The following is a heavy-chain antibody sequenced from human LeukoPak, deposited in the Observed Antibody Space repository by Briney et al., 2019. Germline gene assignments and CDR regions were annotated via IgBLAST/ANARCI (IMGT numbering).Heavy chain of an antibody. CDR3: ARGVGYCSSTSCYWWFDP. J-gene: IGHJ5*02. Sequence: GGSLRLSCAATGFTFSSYEMNWVRQAPGKGLEWVSYISSSGSTIYYADSVKGRFTISRDNAKNSLYLQMNSLRAEDTAVYYCARGVGYCSSTSCYWWFDPWGQGTLVTVSS. D-gene: IGHD2-2*01. CDR2: ISSSGSTI. CDR1: GFTFSSYE. V-gene: IGHV3-48*03.